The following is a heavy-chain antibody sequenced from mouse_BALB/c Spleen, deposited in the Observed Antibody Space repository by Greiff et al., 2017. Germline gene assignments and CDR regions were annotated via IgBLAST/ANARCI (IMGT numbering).Heavy chain of an antibody. CDR2: IYPGDGDT. J-gene: IGHJ4*01. CDR1: GYAFSSYW. Sequence: VKVVESGAELVRPGSSVKISCKASGYAFSSYWMNWVKQRPGQGLEWIGQIYPGDGDTNYNGKFKGKATLTADKSSSTAYMQLSSLTSEDSAVYFCARREYYAMDYWGQGTSVTVSS. CDR3: ARREYYAMDY. V-gene: IGHV1-80*01.